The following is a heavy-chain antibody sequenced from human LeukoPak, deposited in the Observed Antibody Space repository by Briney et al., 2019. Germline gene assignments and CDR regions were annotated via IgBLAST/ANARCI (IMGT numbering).Heavy chain of an antibody. J-gene: IGHJ6*02. Sequence: GASVKVSCKASGYTFTSYGISWVRQAPGQGLEWMGWISAYNGNTNYAQKLQGRVTMTRDTSISTAYMELSRLRSDDTAVYYCARAVTVTTEYYGMDVWGQGTTVTVSS. CDR2: ISAYNGNT. CDR3: ARAVTVTTEYYGMDV. V-gene: IGHV1-18*01. CDR1: GYTFTSYG. D-gene: IGHD4-17*01.